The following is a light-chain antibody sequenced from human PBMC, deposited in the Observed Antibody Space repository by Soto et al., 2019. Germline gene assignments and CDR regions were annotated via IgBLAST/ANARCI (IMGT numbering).Light chain of an antibody. CDR2: EVT. CDR1: SSDIGAYNY. Sequence: QSALTQPASVSASPGQSITISCTGTSSDIGAYNYISWYQQHPGKAPKLMIYEVTNRPSGISNRFSGSRSGNTASLSISGLRAEDEADYYCSSFSSAIAFVFGTGTKLTVL. CDR3: SSFSSAIAFV. J-gene: IGLJ1*01. V-gene: IGLV2-14*01.